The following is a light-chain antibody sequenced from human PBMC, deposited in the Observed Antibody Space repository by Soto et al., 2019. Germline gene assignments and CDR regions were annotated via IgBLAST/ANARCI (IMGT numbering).Light chain of an antibody. J-gene: IGKJ4*01. CDR3: QQYNSWPLT. CDR1: QSVSSN. CDR2: GAS. V-gene: IGKV3-15*01. Sequence: ETVMTQSPATLSVSPGERATLSCRASQSVSSNLAWYQQKPGQAPRLLIYGASTRATGIPARFSGSGSGTEFPLTISSLQSEDLAVYSCQQYNSWPLTFGGGTKVEIK.